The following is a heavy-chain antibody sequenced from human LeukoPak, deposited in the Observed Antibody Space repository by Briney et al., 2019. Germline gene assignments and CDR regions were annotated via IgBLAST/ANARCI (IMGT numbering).Heavy chain of an antibody. CDR2: INPNSGGT. V-gene: IGHV1-2*04. CDR1: GYTFTGYY. Sequence: ASVKVSCKASGYTFTGYYMHWVRQAPGQGLGWMGWINPNSGGTNYARKFQGWVTMTRDTSISTAYMELSRLRSDDTAVYYCAREADTAMVPWGQGTLVTVSS. CDR3: AREADTAMVP. D-gene: IGHD5-18*01. J-gene: IGHJ5*02.